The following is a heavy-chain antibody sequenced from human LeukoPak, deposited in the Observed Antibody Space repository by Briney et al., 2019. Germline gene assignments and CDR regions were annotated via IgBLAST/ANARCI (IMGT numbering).Heavy chain of an antibody. D-gene: IGHD3-16*01. Sequence: QSGGSLRLSCAASGFTFSSYWMSWVRQAPGKGLEWVANIKQDGSEKYYVDSVKGRFTISRDNAKNSLYLQMNSLRAEDTAVYYCAREGADYVWGSLDYWGQGTLVTVSS. V-gene: IGHV3-7*01. CDR1: GFTFSSYW. CDR2: IKQDGSEK. J-gene: IGHJ4*02. CDR3: AREGADYVWGSLDY.